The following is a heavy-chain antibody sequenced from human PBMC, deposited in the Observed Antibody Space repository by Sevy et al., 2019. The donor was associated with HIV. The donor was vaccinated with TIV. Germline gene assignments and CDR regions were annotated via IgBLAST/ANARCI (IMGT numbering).Heavy chain of an antibody. D-gene: IGHD4-17*01. Sequence: GGSLRLSCAASGFTFSSYSMYWVRQAPGMGLEWVSSISSSSSYIYYADSVKGRFTISRDNAKNSLYLQMNSLRAEDTAVYYSARDAPTGDAFDIWGQGTMVTVSS. CDR3: ARDAPTGDAFDI. CDR1: GFTFSSYS. V-gene: IGHV3-21*01. J-gene: IGHJ3*02. CDR2: ISSSSSYI.